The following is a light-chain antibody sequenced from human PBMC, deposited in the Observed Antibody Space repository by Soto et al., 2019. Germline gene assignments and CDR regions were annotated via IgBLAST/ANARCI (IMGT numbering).Light chain of an antibody. CDR1: QSVSSK. CDR3: QQYGSSHTLT. J-gene: IGKJ4*01. V-gene: IGKV3-20*01. CDR2: GAS. Sequence: EILLTQCPGTLSLSPGERATLSCWASQSVSSKLAWYQQKPGQAPRLLTYGASTRATGIPARFSGSGSGTEFTLTISRLETEDFAVYYCQQYGSSHTLTFGGGTKVDIK.